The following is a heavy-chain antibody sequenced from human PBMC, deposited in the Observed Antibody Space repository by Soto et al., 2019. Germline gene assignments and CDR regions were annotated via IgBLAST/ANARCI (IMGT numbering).Heavy chain of an antibody. J-gene: IGHJ4*02. CDR1: GGSISGGSYF. CDR3: ARGVSKMSPAYNQRPPYYFDY. D-gene: IGHD1-1*01. Sequence: LSLTCTVSGGSISGGSYFWSWIRQHPGKGLEWICYIQYSGNTYYNPSLKSRVAISVDTSKDQFSLSLRSVTAADTAVFYCARGVSKMSPAYNQRPPYYFDYWGQGTLVTVSS. V-gene: IGHV4-31*03. CDR2: IQYSGNT.